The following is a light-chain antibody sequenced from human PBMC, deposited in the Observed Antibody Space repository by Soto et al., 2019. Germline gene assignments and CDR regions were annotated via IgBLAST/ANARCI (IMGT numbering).Light chain of an antibody. J-gene: IGLJ2*01. CDR2: DVS. Sequence: QAVVTQPASVSGSPGQSITISCTGTSSDVGGYNYVSWYQQHPGKAPKLMIYDVSNRPSGVSNRFSGSKSGNTASLTISGLQAEDEADYYCSSYTSSSKRVFGGGTKVTVL. CDR1: SSDVGGYNY. V-gene: IGLV2-14*01. CDR3: SSYTSSSKRV.